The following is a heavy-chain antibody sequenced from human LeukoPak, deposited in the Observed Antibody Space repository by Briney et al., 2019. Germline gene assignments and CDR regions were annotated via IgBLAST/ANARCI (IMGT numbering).Heavy chain of an antibody. V-gene: IGHV3-48*02. D-gene: IGHD2-8*02. CDR1: GFTFSSYS. CDR2: ISGSGST. Sequence: GRCLRLSCTASGFTFSSYSMNWVRQAPGKGLEWVSYISGSGSTYYADSVKGRFTISRDNAKNSLYLQMNSLRDEDTAVYYCERDPYWLENGGQGTLVTVSS. CDR3: ERDPYWLEN. J-gene: IGHJ4*02.